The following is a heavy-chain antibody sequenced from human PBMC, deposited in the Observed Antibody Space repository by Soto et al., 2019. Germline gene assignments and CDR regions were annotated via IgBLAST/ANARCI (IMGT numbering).Heavy chain of an antibody. D-gene: IGHD3-10*01. J-gene: IGHJ5*02. CDR2: ISSSSSYI. CDR1: GFTFSSYS. Sequence: GGSLRLSCAASGFTFSSYSMNWVRQAPGKGLEWVSSISSSSSYIYYADSVKGRFTISRDNAKNSLYLQMNSLRAEDTAVYYCARDDYGSGRGKFDPWGQGTLVTVSS. CDR3: ARDDYGSGRGKFDP. V-gene: IGHV3-21*01.